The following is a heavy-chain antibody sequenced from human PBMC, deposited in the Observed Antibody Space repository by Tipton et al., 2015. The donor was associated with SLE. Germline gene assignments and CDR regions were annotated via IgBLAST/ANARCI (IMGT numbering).Heavy chain of an antibody. CDR2: INHSGST. V-gene: IGHV4-34*01. D-gene: IGHD4-17*01. CDR3: ARGGEVVYALTTVTQGYFDY. CDR1: GGSFSGYY. Sequence: TLSLTCAVYGGSFSGYYWSWIRQPPGKGLEWIGEINHSGSTNYNPSLKSRVTISVDTSKNQFSLKLSSVTAADTAVYYCARGGEVVYALTTVTQGYFDYWGQGTLVTVSS. J-gene: IGHJ4*02.